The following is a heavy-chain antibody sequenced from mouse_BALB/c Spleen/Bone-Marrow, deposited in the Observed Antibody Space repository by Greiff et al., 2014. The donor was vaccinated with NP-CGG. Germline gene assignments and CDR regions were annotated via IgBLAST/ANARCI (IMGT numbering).Heavy chain of an antibody. V-gene: IGHV1-15*01. CDR1: GYTFTDYE. CDR3: TRWGLITTAPFDY. D-gene: IGHD1-2*01. J-gene: IGHJ2*01. Sequence: VQLQQSGAELVRPGASVTLSCKASGYTFTDYEMHWVKQTPVHGLEWIGAIDPETGGTAYNQKFKGKATLTADKSSGTAYMELRSLTSEDSAVYYCTRWGLITTAPFDYWGQGTTLTVSS. CDR2: IDPETGGT.